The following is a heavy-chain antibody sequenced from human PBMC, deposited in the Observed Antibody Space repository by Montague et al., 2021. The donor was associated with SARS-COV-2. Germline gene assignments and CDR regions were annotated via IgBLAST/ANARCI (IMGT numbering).Heavy chain of an antibody. CDR3: TRGLYAAYH. CDR1: GFTFSDYA. Sequence: SLRLSCAASGFTFSDYAMNWVRQAPGKGLEWVSSINYRGTYYADSVRGRFTIPRDNSKNTLYLQMHSLRAEDTAVYYCTRGLYAAYHWGQGTLVTVSS. CDR2: INYRGT. V-gene: IGHV3-23*01. D-gene: IGHD2/OR15-2a*01. J-gene: IGHJ4*02.